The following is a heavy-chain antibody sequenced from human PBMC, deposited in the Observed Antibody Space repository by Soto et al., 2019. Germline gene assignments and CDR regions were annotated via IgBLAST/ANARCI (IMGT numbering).Heavy chain of an antibody. Sequence: PGGSLRLSCAASGFIFSDHYMDWVRQAPGKGLEWVGRIRNKAHSYTTESAASVKGRFTFSRDDSKSLLFLQMNSLKTEDTAMYFCARGNRAFDSWGQGTMVTVSS. V-gene: IGHV3-72*01. CDR2: IRNKAHSYTT. CDR3: ARGNRAFDS. J-gene: IGHJ3*02. CDR1: GFIFSDHY.